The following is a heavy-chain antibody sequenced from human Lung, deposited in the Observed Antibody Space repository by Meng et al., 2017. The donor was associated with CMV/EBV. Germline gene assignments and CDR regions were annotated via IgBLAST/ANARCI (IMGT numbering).Heavy chain of an antibody. D-gene: IGHD3-3*01. Sequence: TLSLXXSVSDDSISNSDYYWNWIRQHPEKGLERIGYIHNSGTTYFNPSLSSRLSMSVDTSKRQFSLKLTSVTAADTAMYFCARATDFWSGWWFDPWGQGALVTVSS. CDR1: DDSISNSDYY. J-gene: IGHJ5*02. CDR3: ARATDFWSGWWFDP. CDR2: IHNSGTT. V-gene: IGHV4-31*03.